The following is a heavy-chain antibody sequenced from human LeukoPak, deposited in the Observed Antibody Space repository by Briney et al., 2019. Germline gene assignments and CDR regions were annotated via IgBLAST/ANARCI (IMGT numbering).Heavy chain of an antibody. CDR3: AEPDFYGCRCFSTLFQD. CDR1: GFTFSGYA. V-gene: IGHV3-23*01. CDR2: ISGDTGST. J-gene: IGHJ1*01. Sequence: RTGGSLRLSCAASGFTFSGYAMSWLRQAPGKGLEFVSAISGDTGSTFYADSVKGRFTVSRDNSQNTLYLQLNSLRAEDTAVYYCAEPDFYGCRCFSTLFQDLGQGTLVTVSS. D-gene: IGHD3-10*01.